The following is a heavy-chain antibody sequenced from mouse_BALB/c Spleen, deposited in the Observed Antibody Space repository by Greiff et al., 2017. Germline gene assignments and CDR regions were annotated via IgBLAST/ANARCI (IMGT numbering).Heavy chain of an antibody. V-gene: IGHV1-15*01. Sequence: QVQLKQSGAELVRPGASVTLSCKASGYTFTDYEMHWVKQTPVHGLEWIGAIDPETGGTAYNQKFKGKATLTADKSSSTAYMELRSLTSEDSAVYYCTRRNYGNAMDYWGQGTSVTVSS. CDR1: GYTFTDYE. CDR2: IDPETGGT. CDR3: TRRNYGNAMDY. D-gene: IGHD2-1*01. J-gene: IGHJ4*01.